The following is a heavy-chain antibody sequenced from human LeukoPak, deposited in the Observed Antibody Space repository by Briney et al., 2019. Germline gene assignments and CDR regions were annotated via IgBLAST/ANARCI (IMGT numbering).Heavy chain of an antibody. V-gene: IGHV4-59*01. CDR1: GGSISSYY. D-gene: IGHD3-3*01. Sequence: SQTLSLTCTVSGGSISSYYWSWIRQPPGKGLEWIGYIYYSGSTNYNPSLKSRATISVDTSKTQFSLKLSSVTAADTAVYYCARGADDFWSGYYLPSYYFDYWGQGTLVTVSS. CDR2: IYYSGST. J-gene: IGHJ4*02. CDR3: ARGADDFWSGYYLPSYYFDY.